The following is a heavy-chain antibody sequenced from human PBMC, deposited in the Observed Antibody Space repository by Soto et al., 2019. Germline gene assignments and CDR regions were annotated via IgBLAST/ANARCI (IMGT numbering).Heavy chain of an antibody. D-gene: IGHD2-15*01. CDR1: GFTVSSYS. J-gene: IGHJ4*02. Sequence: GGSLRLSCGASGFTVSSYSMNWVRQAPGRGLEWVSSISSSSTYIHYADSMKGRFTISRDNAKNSLYLQMNSLRVEDTAVYYRVRDGRAYSLEYWGQGTLVTSPQ. V-gene: IGHV3-21*01. CDR3: VRDGRAYSLEY. CDR2: ISSSSTYI.